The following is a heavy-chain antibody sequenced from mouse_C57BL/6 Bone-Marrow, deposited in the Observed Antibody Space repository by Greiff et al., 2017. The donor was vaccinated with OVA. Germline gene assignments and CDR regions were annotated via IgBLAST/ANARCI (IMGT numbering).Heavy chain of an antibody. V-gene: IGHV2-2*01. CDR3: ARSLPYGNYEKGFDY. CDR1: GFSLTSYG. Sequence: QVQLKQSGPGLVQPSQSLSITCTVSGFSLTSYGVHWVRQSPGKGLEWLGVIWSGGSTDYNAAFISRLSSSKDNSKSQVFCKRNSLQADDTAIYYCARSLPYGNYEKGFDYWGQGTTLTVSS. CDR2: IWSGGST. J-gene: IGHJ2*01. D-gene: IGHD2-1*01.